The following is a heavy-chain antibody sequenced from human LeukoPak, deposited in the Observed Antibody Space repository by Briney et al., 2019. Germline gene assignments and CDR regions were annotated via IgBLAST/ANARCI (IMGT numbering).Heavy chain of an antibody. CDR3: ARGRVYDSPEVDY. V-gene: IGHV4-34*01. J-gene: IGHJ4*02. CDR2: INHSGST. Sequence: PSETLSLTCAVYGGSFSGYYWSWIRQPPGKGLEWIGEINHSGSTNYNPSLKSRVTISVDTSKNQFSLKLSSVTAADTAVYYCARGRVYDSPEVDYWGQGTLVTVSS. D-gene: IGHD3-3*01. CDR1: GGSFSGYY.